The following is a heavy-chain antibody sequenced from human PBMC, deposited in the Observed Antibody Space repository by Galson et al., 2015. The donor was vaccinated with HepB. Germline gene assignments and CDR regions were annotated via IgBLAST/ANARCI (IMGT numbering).Heavy chain of an antibody. J-gene: IGHJ4*02. Sequence: SVKVSCKVSGYTLTELSMHWVRQAPGKGLEWMGGFDPEDGETIYAQKFQGRVTMTEDTSTDTAYMELSSLRSEDTAVYYCATAYNGDYVPYSPKFDYWGQGTLVTVSS. CDR3: ATAYNGDYVPYSPKFDY. V-gene: IGHV1-24*01. CDR2: FDPEDGET. D-gene: IGHD4-17*01. CDR1: GYTLTELS.